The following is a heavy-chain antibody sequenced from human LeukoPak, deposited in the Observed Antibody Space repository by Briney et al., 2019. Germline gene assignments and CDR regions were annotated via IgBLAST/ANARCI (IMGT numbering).Heavy chain of an antibody. CDR2: IDPDSGGT. V-gene: IGHV1-2*02. J-gene: IGHJ5*02. D-gene: IGHD1-14*01. Sequence: ASVKVSCKASGYTFTGYFMHWVRQAPGQGLEWMGWIDPDSGGTNYAQVFQGRVTVTRDKSISTAYMELSSLRSDDTAVYYCARVNRAGGWTLALDPWGQGTLVTVSS. CDR3: ARVNRAGGWTLALDP. CDR1: GYTFTGYF.